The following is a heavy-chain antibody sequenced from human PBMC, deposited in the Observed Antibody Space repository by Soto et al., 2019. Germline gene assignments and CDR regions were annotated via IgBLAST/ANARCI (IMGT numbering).Heavy chain of an antibody. CDR3: ARVAAGYGDIAVVIPYYYYGMDV. D-gene: IGHD3-22*01. CDR1: GGSISSYY. Sequence: SETLSLTCTVSGGSISSYYWSWIWQPPGKGLEWIGYIYYSGSTNYNPSLKSRVTISVDTSKNQFSLKLSSVTAADTAVYYCARVAAGYGDIAVVIPYYYYGMDVWGQGTTVTVSS. CDR2: IYYSGST. J-gene: IGHJ6*02. V-gene: IGHV4-59*01.